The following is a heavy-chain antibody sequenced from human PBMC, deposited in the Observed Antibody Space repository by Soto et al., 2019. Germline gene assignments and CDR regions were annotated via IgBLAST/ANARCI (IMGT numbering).Heavy chain of an antibody. V-gene: IGHV4-59*01. J-gene: IGHJ4*02. Sequence: SETLSLTCTFSSGSINNSYWTWIRQPPGKRLEWIGYIHYTGATDYNPSLRGRVTMSMETSKNQFSLTLSSVTAADTAVYYCVRVAGGGLFDYWGPGSMVTV. CDR3: VRVAGGGLFDY. D-gene: IGHD2-15*01. CDR2: IHYTGAT. CDR1: SGSINNSY.